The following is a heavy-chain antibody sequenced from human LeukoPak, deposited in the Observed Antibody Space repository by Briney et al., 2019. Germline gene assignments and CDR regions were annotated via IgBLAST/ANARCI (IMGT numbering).Heavy chain of an antibody. J-gene: IGHJ4*02. V-gene: IGHV3-53*01. CDR1: GFTVSSNY. CDR3: ARDRCSGGSCYSGYFDY. D-gene: IGHD2-15*01. Sequence: PGGSLRLSCAASGFTVSSNYMSWVRQAPGKGLEWVSVIYTGGNTYYAESVKGRFTISRDNSKNTLYLQMNSLRAEDTAVYYCARDRCSGGSCYSGYFDYWGQGTLVTVSS. CDR2: IYTGGNT.